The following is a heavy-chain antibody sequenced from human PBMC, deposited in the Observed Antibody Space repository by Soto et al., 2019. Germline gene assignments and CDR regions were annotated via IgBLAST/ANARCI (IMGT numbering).Heavy chain of an antibody. CDR3: ARDEGIRGLEF. J-gene: IGHJ4*02. D-gene: IGHD3-10*01. Sequence: GASVKVSCKASGYTFSNYGIGWVRQAPGQGLEWMGWISGYNGNTAYARNLQDRVTMTIDAPTTTAYMELRSLRSDDTAVYYCARDEGIRGLEFRGLGTLVTVSS. CDR2: ISGYNGNT. V-gene: IGHV1-18*04. CDR1: GYTFSNYG.